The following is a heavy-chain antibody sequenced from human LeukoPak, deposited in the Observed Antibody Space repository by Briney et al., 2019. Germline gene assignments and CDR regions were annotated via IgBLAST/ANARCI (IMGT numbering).Heavy chain of an antibody. J-gene: IGHJ3*01. CDR3: ARAFFPNVDAFDV. CDR2: VSHDGSTK. Sequence: GGSLRLSCAASGFTFSNFAMHWVRQAPGKGLEWVAVVSHDGSTKYYADSVKGRFTISRDNAKNSLYLQMNSLRVEDTAVYYCARAFFPNVDAFDVWGQGTMVTVSS. CDR1: GFTFSNFA. V-gene: IGHV3-30-3*01.